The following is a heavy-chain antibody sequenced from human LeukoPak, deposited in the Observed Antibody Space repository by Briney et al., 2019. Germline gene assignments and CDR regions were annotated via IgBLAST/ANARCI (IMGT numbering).Heavy chain of an antibody. D-gene: IGHD3-3*01. CDR2: FDPEDGET. CDR1: GYTLTELS. Sequence: ASVKVSCKVSGYTLTELSMHWVRQAPGKGLEWMGGFDPEDGETIYAQKLQGRVTMTTDTSTSTAYMELRSLRSEDTAVYYCATAPDFWSGYRWGQGTLVTVSS. CDR3: ATAPDFWSGYR. V-gene: IGHV1-24*01. J-gene: IGHJ4*02.